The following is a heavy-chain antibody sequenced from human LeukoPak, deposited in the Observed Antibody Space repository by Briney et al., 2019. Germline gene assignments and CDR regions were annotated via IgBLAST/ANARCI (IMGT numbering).Heavy chain of an antibody. Sequence: GRSLRLSCAASGFSFADATMHWVRQVPGKGLEWVSGINWNSGTMGYADSVKGRFTVSRDNAKNSLYLQMNSLKTEDTALYYCAKYPYMDGWGKGTTVTVSS. J-gene: IGHJ6*03. V-gene: IGHV3-9*01. CDR2: INWNSGTM. CDR1: GFSFADAT. CDR3: AKYPYMDG.